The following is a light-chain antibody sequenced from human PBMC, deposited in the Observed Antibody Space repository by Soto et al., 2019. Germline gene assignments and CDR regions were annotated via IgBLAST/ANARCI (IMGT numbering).Light chain of an antibody. Sequence: QSALTQPASVSGSPGQSITISCTGTSSDVGCYKYVSWYQQHPGKAPKLMIYEVSNRPSGVSHRFSGSKSGNTASLTISGLQAEDEADYYCSSYTSSTTVVFGGGTKLTVL. CDR3: SSYTSSTTVV. J-gene: IGLJ2*01. CDR1: SSDVGCYKY. CDR2: EVS. V-gene: IGLV2-14*01.